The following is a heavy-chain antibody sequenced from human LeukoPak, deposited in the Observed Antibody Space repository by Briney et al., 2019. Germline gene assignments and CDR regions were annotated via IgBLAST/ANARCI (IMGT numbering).Heavy chain of an antibody. CDR1: GFTFSSYA. J-gene: IGHJ4*02. V-gene: IGHV3-23*01. D-gene: IGHD2-2*01. CDR3: AREAYSSKWYADY. CDR2: ISGSGGST. Sequence: GGSLRLSCAASGFTFSSYAMSWVRQAPGKGLEWVSAISGSGGSTYYADSVKGRFTISRDNAKNVLYLQMNSLRAEDTAIYYCAREAYSSKWYADYWGQGTLVTVSS.